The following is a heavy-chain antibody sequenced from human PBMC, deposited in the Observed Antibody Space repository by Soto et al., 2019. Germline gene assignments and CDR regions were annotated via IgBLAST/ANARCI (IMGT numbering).Heavy chain of an antibody. CDR1: GGSISSGGYY. Sequence: QVQLQESGPGLVKPSQTLSLTCTVSGGSISSGGYYWSWIRQHPGKGLEWIGYIYYSGSTYYNPSLKSRVTISVDTSKNQFALKLSSVTAADTAVYYCARGVVVVADNYFDYWGQGTLVTVSS. CDR2: IYYSGST. CDR3: ARGVVVVADNYFDY. D-gene: IGHD2-15*01. J-gene: IGHJ4*02. V-gene: IGHV4-31*03.